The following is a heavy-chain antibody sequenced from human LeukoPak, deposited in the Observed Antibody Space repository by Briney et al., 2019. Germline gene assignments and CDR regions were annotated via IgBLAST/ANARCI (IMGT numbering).Heavy chain of an antibody. D-gene: IGHD3-10*01. Sequence: GASVKVSCEASGGTFSSYAISWVRQAPGQGLEWMGGIIPIFGTANYAQKFQGRVTITADESTSTAYMELSSLRSEDTAVYYCARVLLYFGELSYWFDPWGQGTLVTVSS. V-gene: IGHV1-69*13. CDR2: IIPIFGTA. J-gene: IGHJ5*02. CDR3: ARVLLYFGELSYWFDP. CDR1: GGTFSSYA.